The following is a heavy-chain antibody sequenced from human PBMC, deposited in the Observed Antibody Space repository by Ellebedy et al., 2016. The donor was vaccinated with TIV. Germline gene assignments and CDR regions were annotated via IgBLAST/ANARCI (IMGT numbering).Heavy chain of an antibody. D-gene: IGHD6-19*01. CDR3: ARGDSGGWSIYGMDV. CDR2: INPNSGGT. Sequence: ASVKVSCKASGYTFTGYYMHWVRQAPGQGLEWMGWINPNSGGTNYAQKFQGRVTMTRDTSISTAYMELSRLRSDDTAVYYCARGDSGGWSIYGMDVWGQGTTVTVSS. V-gene: IGHV1-2*02. CDR1: GYTFTGYY. J-gene: IGHJ6*02.